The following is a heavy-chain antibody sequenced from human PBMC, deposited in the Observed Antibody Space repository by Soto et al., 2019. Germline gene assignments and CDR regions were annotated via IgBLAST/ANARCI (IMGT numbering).Heavy chain of an antibody. Sequence: GASVKVSCKASGYTFTGYAMHWVRQAPGQRLEWMGWINAGNGNTKYSQKFQGRVTITRDTSASTAYMELRSLRSDDTAVYYCATRSTIFGVVTPLMDVWGQGTTVTVSS. CDR2: INAGNGNT. J-gene: IGHJ6*02. CDR1: GYTFTGYA. D-gene: IGHD3-3*01. CDR3: ATRSTIFGVVTPLMDV. V-gene: IGHV1-3*01.